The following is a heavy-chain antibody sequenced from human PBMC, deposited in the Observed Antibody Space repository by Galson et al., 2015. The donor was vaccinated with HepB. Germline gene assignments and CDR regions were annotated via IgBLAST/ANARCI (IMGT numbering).Heavy chain of an antibody. V-gene: IGHV1-69*13. CDR2: IIPIFGTA. CDR3: ARASTAMVTWLIRGDLLRYYYMDV. J-gene: IGHJ6*03. D-gene: IGHD5-18*01. Sequence: SVKVSCKASGGTFSSYAISWVRQAPGQGLEWMGGIIPIFGTANYAQKFQGRVTITADESTSTAYMELSSLRSEDTAVYYCARASTAMVTWLIRGDLLRYYYMDVWGKGTTVTVSS. CDR1: GGTFSSYA.